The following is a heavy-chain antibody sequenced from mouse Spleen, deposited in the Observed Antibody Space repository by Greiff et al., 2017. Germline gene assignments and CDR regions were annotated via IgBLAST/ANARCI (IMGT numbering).Heavy chain of an antibody. J-gene: IGHJ3*01. CDR3: ARTGGNYFFAY. V-gene: IGHV5-9-3*01. Sequence: EVQVVESGGGLVKLGGSLKLSCAASGFTFSSYAMSWVRQTPEKRLEWVATISSGGGNTYYPDSVKGRFTISRDNAKNTLYLQMSSLKSEDTAMYYCARTGGNYFFAYWGQGTLVTVSA. CDR2: ISSGGGNT. CDR1: GFTFSSYA. D-gene: IGHD2-1*01.